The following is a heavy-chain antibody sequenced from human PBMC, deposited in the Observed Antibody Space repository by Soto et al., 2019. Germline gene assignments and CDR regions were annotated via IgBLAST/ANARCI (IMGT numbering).Heavy chain of an antibody. V-gene: IGHV3-74*01. D-gene: IGHD6-6*01. J-gene: IGHJ4*02. CDR1: GFTFRSYW. CDR2: ITSDGSST. CDR3: ASGGSSLNFDS. Sequence: EVQLVESGGGLVQPGGSLRLSCAASGFTFRSYWMQWVRQAPGKGLVWVSWITSDGSSTSYADSVKGRFTISRDNAKNTLYLQMNSLRDEDTAVYYCASGGSSLNFDSWGQGTLVTVSS.